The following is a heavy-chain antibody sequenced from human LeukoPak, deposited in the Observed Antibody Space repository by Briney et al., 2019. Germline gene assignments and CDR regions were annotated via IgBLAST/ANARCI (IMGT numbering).Heavy chain of an antibody. CDR3: ARGLEVEMVW. D-gene: IGHD5-24*01. V-gene: IGHV3-33*01. CDR2: SWSHTNNN. CDR1: GFSLSPYA. Sequence: GRSLTLSCAAFGFSLSPYAMHWVRQAPGKGLEWVAVSWSHTNNNNYVDSVKGRFTISRDNFKNMLYLQMNSLRAEDTAVYYCARGLEVEMVWWGQGTRVTVSS. J-gene: IGHJ4*02.